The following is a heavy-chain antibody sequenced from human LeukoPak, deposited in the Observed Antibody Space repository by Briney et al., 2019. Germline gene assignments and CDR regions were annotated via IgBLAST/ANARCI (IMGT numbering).Heavy chain of an antibody. J-gene: IGHJ4*02. D-gene: IGHD5-18*01. Sequence: PGGSLRLSCAASGFTFSSYGMHWVRQAPGKGLEWVAVISYDGSNKYYADSVKGRFTISRDNSKNTLYLQMNSLRVEDTAVYYCAKDEMLDTAMITRFVDWGQGTLVTVSS. CDR3: AKDEMLDTAMITRFVD. CDR2: ISYDGSNK. V-gene: IGHV3-30*18. CDR1: GFTFSSYG.